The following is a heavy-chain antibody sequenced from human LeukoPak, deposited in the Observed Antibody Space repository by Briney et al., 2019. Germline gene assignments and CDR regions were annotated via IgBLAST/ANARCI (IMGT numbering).Heavy chain of an antibody. V-gene: IGHV4-59*12. CDR1: GGSINSYY. CDR3: ARGRLSNYDFWSGYYYGNWFDP. Sequence: SETLSLTCTVSGGSINSYYWSWIRQPPGKGLEWIGYIYYSGSTNYNPSLKSRVTISVDTSKNQFSLKLSSVTAADTAVYYCARGRLSNYDFWSGYYYGNWFDPWGQGTLVTVSS. CDR2: IYYSGST. J-gene: IGHJ5*02. D-gene: IGHD3-3*01.